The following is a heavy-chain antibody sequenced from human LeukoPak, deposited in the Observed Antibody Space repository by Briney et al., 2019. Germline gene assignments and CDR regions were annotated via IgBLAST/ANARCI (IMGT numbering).Heavy chain of an antibody. CDR2: ISNDGSST. CDR1: GFTFSRYW. CDR3: VGGLWTTVVTGDFDY. Sequence: GGSLRLSCVASGFTFSRYWMHWVRQAPGKGLVWVSRISNDGSSTNYADSVKGRFTISRDNAKSTLYLEMNSLRAEDTAVYYCVGGLWTTVVTGDFDYWGQGTLVTVSS. V-gene: IGHV3-74*01. J-gene: IGHJ4*02. D-gene: IGHD4-23*01.